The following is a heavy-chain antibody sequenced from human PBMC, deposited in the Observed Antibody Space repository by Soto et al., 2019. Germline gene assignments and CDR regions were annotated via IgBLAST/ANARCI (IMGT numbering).Heavy chain of an antibody. D-gene: IGHD6-13*01. CDR3: ARHSGGGQQLKTYYYYYGMDV. CDR2: TYYRSKWYN. Sequence: KQSQTLSLTCAISGDSVSSNSAAWNWIRQSPSRGLEWLGRTYYRSKWYNDYAVSVKSRITINPDTSKNQFSLQLNSVTPEDTAVYYCARHSGGGQQLKTYYYYYGMDVWGQGTTVTVSS. V-gene: IGHV6-1*01. J-gene: IGHJ6*02. CDR1: GDSVSSNSAA.